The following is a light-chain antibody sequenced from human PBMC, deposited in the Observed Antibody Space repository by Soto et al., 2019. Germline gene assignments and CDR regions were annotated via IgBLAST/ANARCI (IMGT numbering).Light chain of an antibody. CDR1: SGHSSYA. CDR3: QTWGTGIWV. J-gene: IGLJ3*02. Sequence: QLVLTQSPSASASLGASVKLTCTLSSGHSSYAIAWHQQQPEKGPRYLMKLNSDGSHRFSGSSSGAERYLTISSLQSEDEADYYCQTWGTGIWVFGGGTKLTVL. V-gene: IGLV4-69*01. CDR2: LNSDGSH.